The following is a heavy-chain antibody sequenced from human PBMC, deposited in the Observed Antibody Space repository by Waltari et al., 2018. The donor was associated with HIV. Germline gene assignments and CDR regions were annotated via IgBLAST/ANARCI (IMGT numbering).Heavy chain of an antibody. CDR2: IYHDGST. CDR1: GGSITSTGNF. Sequence: QMQLKESGPGLVKPSETLSLNCTVSGGSITSTGNFWGWIRQPPEKGLEWIGSIYHDGSTRYASSLKASSLKSRVTISLDTSKNLFSLELTSMTAADTAVYYCASSYTYTVWGAFDTWGQGTMVTVSS. V-gene: IGHV4-39*02. J-gene: IGHJ3*02. D-gene: IGHD2-2*02. CDR3: ASSYTYTVWGAFDT.